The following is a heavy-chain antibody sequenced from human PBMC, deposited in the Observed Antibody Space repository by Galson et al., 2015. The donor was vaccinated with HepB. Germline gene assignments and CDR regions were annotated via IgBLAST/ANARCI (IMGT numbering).Heavy chain of an antibody. CDR1: GYSFSSHW. J-gene: IGHJ6*02. CDR3: TRPTGGLNKYYYYGRDA. D-gene: IGHD1-14*01. Sequence: QSGAEVKKPGESLKISCKASGYSFSSHWIGWVRQMPGKGLEWMAFINPTDSDTRYTPSFQGHVTISADKSNSATYLHWSNLKASDTATYYCTRPTGGLNKYYYYGRDAWGQGTTVTASS. V-gene: IGHV5-51*01. CDR2: INPTDSDT.